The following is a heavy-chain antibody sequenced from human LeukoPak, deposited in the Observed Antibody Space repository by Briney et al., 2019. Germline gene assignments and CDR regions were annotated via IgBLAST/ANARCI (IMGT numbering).Heavy chain of an antibody. Sequence: KASQTLSLTCDTSGDTVSSNSAAWNWIRQSPSRGLEWLGRTYYRSRWYYDYAVSVKSRITISPDTSKNQFSLQLNSVTADDTAVYYCARGFALDFWGQGTMVTVSS. J-gene: IGHJ3*01. CDR3: ARGFALDF. CDR1: GDTVSSNSAA. V-gene: IGHV6-1*01. CDR2: TYYRSRWYY.